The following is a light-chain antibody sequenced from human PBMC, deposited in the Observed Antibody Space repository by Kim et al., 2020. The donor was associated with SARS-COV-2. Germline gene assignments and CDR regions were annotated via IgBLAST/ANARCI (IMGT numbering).Light chain of an antibody. CDR2: DVS. V-gene: IGLV2-14*03. Sequence: GQSITISCTGASSDVNDDFYVSWYRQHPGKAPELLIHDVSDRHSGVSNHFSGSKSGNTASLTISGLQADDESDYYCISYTSTYTYVFGAGTKVTVL. J-gene: IGLJ1*01. CDR3: ISYTSTYTYV. CDR1: SSDVNDDFY.